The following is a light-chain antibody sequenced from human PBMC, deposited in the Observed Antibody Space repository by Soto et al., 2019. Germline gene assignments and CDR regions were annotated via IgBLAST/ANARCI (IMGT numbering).Light chain of an antibody. CDR2: GAS. Sequence: DIVLTQSPGTLSLSPGEIATLSCRASQSVSSNFLAWYQQKPGQSPRLLISGASGRATGISDRFSGSGSGPDFTLTISTLEPEDLALYYCKQYRNSPLTFGKGTKVEIK. J-gene: IGKJ1*01. CDR1: QSVSSNF. V-gene: IGKV3-20*01. CDR3: KQYRNSPLT.